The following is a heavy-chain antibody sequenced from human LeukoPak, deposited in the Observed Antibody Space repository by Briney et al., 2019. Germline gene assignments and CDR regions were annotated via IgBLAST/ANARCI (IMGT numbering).Heavy chain of an antibody. CDR2: INPSGGST. V-gene: IGHV1-46*01. CDR3: ARDAQSKDYDFWSGLYYFDY. Sequence: ASVKVSCKASGYTFTSYYMHWVRQAPGQGLEWMGIINPSGGSTSYAQKFRGRVTMTRDTSTSTVYMELSSLRSEDTAVYYCARDAQSKDYDFWSGLYYFDYWGQGTLVTVSS. CDR1: GYTFTSYY. D-gene: IGHD3-3*01. J-gene: IGHJ4*02.